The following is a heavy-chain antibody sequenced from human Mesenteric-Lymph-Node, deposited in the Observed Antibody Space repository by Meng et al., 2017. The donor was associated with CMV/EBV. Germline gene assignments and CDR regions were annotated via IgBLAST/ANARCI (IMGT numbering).Heavy chain of an antibody. Sequence: GGSLRLSCAASGFTFSSYSMNWVRQAPGKGLEWVSYISSSSSTIYYADSVKGRFTISRDNAKNSLYLQMNSLRAEDTAVYYCARDGWNYIGTNAFDIWGQGTMVTVSS. V-gene: IGHV3-48*04. CDR2: ISSSSSTI. D-gene: IGHD1-7*01. CDR1: GFTFSSYS. CDR3: ARDGWNYIGTNAFDI. J-gene: IGHJ3*02.